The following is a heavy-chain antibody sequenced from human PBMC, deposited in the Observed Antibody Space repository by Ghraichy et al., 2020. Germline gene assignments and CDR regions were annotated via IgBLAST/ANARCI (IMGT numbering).Heavy chain of an antibody. V-gene: IGHV2-70*04. D-gene: IGHD3/OR15-3a*01. J-gene: IGHJ4*02. CDR1: GFSFNTDRMR. Sequence: SGPTLVKPTQTLTLTCTFSGFSFNTDRMRVSWLRQPPGKPLEWLARIDWNDDKFYSTSLKTRLTISKDTSKNQVVLTLTNMDPVDTATYYCARITADYYFDCWGQGTLVTVSS. CDR3: ARITADYYFDC. CDR2: IDWNDDK.